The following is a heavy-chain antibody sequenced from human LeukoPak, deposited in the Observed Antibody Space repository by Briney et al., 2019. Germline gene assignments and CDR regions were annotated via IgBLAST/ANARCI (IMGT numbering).Heavy chain of an antibody. D-gene: IGHD3-10*01. J-gene: IGHJ5*02. CDR2: ISYSGST. CDR1: GGSLSRYY. CDR3: ARAGGNWFDP. V-gene: IGHV4-59*01. Sequence: SETLSLTCTVSGGSLSRYYWSLIRQPPGRGLEWIGYISYSGSTNYNPSLKSRVTISVDTSKNQFSLRLSSVTAADTAVYYCARAGGNWFDPWGQGTLVTVSS.